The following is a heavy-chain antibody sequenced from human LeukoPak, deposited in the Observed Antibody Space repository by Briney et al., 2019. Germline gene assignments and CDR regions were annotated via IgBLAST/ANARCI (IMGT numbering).Heavy chain of an antibody. V-gene: IGHV3-21*01. J-gene: IGHJ4*02. Sequence: PGGSLRLSCAASGFTFSSYSMNWVRQAPGKGLEWVSSISSSSSYIYYADSVKGRFTISRDNAKNSLYLQMNSLRAEDTAVYYCARDPVVVVVAATHAPPDYWGQGTLVTVSS. D-gene: IGHD2-15*01. CDR2: ISSSSSYI. CDR3: ARDPVVVVVAATHAPPDY. CDR1: GFTFSSYS.